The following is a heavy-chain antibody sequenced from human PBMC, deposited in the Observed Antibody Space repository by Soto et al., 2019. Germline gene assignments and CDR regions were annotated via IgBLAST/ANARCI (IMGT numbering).Heavy chain of an antibody. D-gene: IGHD1-1*01. CDR3: ARTTDAFDI. CDR1: GYSISNGGYY. Sequence: PSETLSLTCTVSGYSISNGGYYWSWIRQRPGEGLEWLGYIYYSGSTYYNPSLKSRPSISVDTSKNQFSLKVNSVTAADTAVYYCARTTDAFDIWGQGTMVIVSS. CDR2: IYYSGST. V-gene: IGHV4-31*03. J-gene: IGHJ3*02.